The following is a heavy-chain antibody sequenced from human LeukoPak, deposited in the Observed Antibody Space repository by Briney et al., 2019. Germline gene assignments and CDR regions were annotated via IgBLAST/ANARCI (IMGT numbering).Heavy chain of an antibody. CDR3: ARESYSGSYYNWFDP. D-gene: IGHD1-26*01. V-gene: IGHV4-61*01. J-gene: IGHJ5*02. CDR1: GGSISSGNYY. Sequence: SETLSLTCTVSGGSISSGNYYWSWIRQPPGKGLEWIGYIYYSGSTNYNPSLKSRVTISVDTSKNQFSLKLSSVTAADTAVYYCARESYSGSYYNWFDPWGQGTLVTVSS. CDR2: IYYSGST.